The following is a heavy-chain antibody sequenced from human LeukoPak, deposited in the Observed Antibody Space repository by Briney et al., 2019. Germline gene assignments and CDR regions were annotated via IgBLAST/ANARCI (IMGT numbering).Heavy chain of an antibody. V-gene: IGHV3-48*03. CDR1: GFTFSSYE. CDR2: ISGSGSTT. D-gene: IGHD3-10*01. Sequence: GGSLRLSCAASGFTFSSYEMNWVRQAPGMGLEWVSYISGSGSTTNYADSVKGRFTISRDNAKNSLYLQMNSLRAEDTAVYYCAREAMVRGVISYYYYYYMDVWGKGTTVTISS. CDR3: AREAMVRGVISYYYYYYMDV. J-gene: IGHJ6*03.